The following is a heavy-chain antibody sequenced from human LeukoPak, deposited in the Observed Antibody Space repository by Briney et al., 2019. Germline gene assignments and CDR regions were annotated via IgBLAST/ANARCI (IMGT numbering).Heavy chain of an antibody. CDR2: IYYSGTT. CDR1: GGSISSGSYY. Sequence: SETLSLTCTVSGGSISSGSYYWGWIRQPPGKGLEWIGSIYYSGTTYYNPSLKSRVTISVDTSKNQFSLKLSSVTAADTAVYYCARGRLAGDDCHYMDVWGKGATVTVSS. D-gene: IGHD2-21*02. V-gene: IGHV4-39*01. CDR3: ARGRLAGDDCHYMDV. J-gene: IGHJ6*03.